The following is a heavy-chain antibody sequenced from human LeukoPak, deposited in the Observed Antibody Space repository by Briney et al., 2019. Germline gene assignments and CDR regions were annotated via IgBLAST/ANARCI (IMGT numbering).Heavy chain of an antibody. J-gene: IGHJ4*02. CDR1: GFTFNTNS. V-gene: IGHV3-48*04. CDR2: VSSSSRTI. CDR3: ARDLGLYDYGGNIDF. D-gene: IGHD4-23*01. Sequence: PGVSLRLSCTASGFTFNTNSMNWDRQAPGKGLEWVSYVSSSSRTIYYADSVKGRFTISRDNAKNSLYLQMNSLRAEDTAVYYCARDLGLYDYGGNIDFWGQGTLVTVSS.